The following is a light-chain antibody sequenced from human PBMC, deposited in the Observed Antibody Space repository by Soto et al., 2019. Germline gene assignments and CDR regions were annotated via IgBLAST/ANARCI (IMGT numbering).Light chain of an antibody. V-gene: IGKV1-39*01. CDR3: QQSYSTPPT. Sequence: DIQMTQSLSSLSASVGDRVTITCRASQSISSYLNWYQQKPGKAPKLLIYAASSLQSGDPSRFSGSGSGTDFTLTISSLQPEDFATYYCQQSYSTPPTFVQGTKLEIK. J-gene: IGKJ2*01. CDR1: QSISSY. CDR2: AAS.